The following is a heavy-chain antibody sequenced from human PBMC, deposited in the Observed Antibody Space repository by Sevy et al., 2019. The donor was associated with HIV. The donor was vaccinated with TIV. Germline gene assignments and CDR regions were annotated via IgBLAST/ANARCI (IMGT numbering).Heavy chain of an antibody. Sequence: ASVKVSCKASGGTFSSYAISWVRQAPGQGLEWMGGIIPIFGTANYAQKFQGRVTITADESTSTAYMELSSLRSEDTAVYYCARGHGAMDYYYYYGMDVWGQRTTVTVSS. CDR1: GGTFSSYA. CDR2: IIPIFGTA. CDR3: ARGHGAMDYYYYYGMDV. J-gene: IGHJ6*02. V-gene: IGHV1-69*13. D-gene: IGHD5-18*01.